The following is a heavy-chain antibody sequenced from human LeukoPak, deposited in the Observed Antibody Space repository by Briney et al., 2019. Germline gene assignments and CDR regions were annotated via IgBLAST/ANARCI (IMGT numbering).Heavy chain of an antibody. Sequence: GASVKVSCKASGYTFTSYYMHWVRQAPGQGLEWMGIINPSGGSTSYAQKFQGRVTMTRDTSTSTVYMELSSLRSEDTAVYYCARPRYDYVWGSYRSVYFDYWGQGTLVTVSS. CDR3: ARPRYDYVWGSYRSVYFDY. D-gene: IGHD3-16*02. J-gene: IGHJ4*02. CDR1: GYTFTSYY. CDR2: INPSGGST. V-gene: IGHV1-46*01.